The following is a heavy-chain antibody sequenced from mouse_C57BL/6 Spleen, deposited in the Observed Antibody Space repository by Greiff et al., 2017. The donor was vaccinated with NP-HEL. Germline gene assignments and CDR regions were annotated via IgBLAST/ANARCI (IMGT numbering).Heavy chain of an antibody. CDR2: IDPETGGT. CDR1: GYTFTDYE. D-gene: IGHD1-1*01. J-gene: IGHJ2*01. Sequence: VQLQQPGAELVRPGASVTLSCKASGYTFTDYEMHWVKQTPVHGLEWIGAIDPETGGTAYNQKFKGKAILTADKSSSTAYMELRSLTSEDSAVYYCTRRGSNYLDYWGQGTTLTVSS. CDR3: TRRGSNYLDY. V-gene: IGHV1-15*01.